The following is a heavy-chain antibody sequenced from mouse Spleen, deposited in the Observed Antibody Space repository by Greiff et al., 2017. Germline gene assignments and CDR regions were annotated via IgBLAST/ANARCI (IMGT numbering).Heavy chain of an antibody. CDR1: GYTFTDYY. Sequence: EVQLQQSGPVLVKPGASVKMSCKASGYTFTDYYMNWVKQSHGKSLEWIGVINPYNGGTSYNQKFKGKATLTVDKSSSTAYMELNSLTSEDSAVYYCARIYGYDAWFAYWGQGTLVTVSA. J-gene: IGHJ3*01. CDR3: ARIYGYDAWFAY. V-gene: IGHV1-19*01. CDR2: INPYNGGT. D-gene: IGHD2-2*01.